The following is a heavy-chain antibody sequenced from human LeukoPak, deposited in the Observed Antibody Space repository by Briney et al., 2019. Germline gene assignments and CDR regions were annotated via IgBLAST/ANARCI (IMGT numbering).Heavy chain of an antibody. J-gene: IGHJ4*02. D-gene: IGHD2-21*02. CDR2: IKQDGSEK. CDR3: ARVREVVTAHLGY. Sequence: GGSLRLSCAASGFTFSSYAMSWVRQAPGKGLEWVANIKQDGSEKYYVDSVKGRFTIPRDNAKNSLYLQMNSLRAEDTAVYYCARVREVVTAHLGYWGQGTLVTVSS. CDR1: GFTFSSYA. V-gene: IGHV3-7*01.